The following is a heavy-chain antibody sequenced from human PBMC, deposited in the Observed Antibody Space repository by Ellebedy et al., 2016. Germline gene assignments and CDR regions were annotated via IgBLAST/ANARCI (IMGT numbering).Heavy chain of an antibody. D-gene: IGHD3-10*01. J-gene: IGHJ4*02. CDR3: ARTAVQTALLDF. Sequence: SETLSLTCTVSGVSISNYYWSWIRQTPGKGLEWIGEIFHLGTTNYSPSLKSRVTISLDKSKNQFSLKMTSVSAADTAVYYCARTAVQTALLDFWGQGTLVTVSS. CDR1: GVSISNYY. CDR2: IFHLGTT. V-gene: IGHV4-59*12.